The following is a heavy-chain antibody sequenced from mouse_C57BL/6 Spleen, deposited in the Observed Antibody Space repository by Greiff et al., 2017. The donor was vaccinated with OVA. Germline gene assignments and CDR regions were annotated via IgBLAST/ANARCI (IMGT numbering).Heavy chain of an antibody. Sequence: VQLVESGAELVRPGASVTLSCKASGYTFTDYEMHWVKQTPVHGLEWIGAIDPETGGTAYNQKFKGKAILTADKSSSTAYMELRSLTSEDSAVYYCTTGSFAYWGQGTLVTVSA. V-gene: IGHV1-15*01. CDR1: GYTFTDYE. CDR2: IDPETGGT. J-gene: IGHJ3*01. D-gene: IGHD1-2*01. CDR3: TTGSFAY.